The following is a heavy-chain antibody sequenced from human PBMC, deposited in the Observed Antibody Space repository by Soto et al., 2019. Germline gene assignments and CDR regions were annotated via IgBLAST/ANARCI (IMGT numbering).Heavy chain of an antibody. CDR3: AKDTYSSSWYF. CDR1: GFTFTKYA. J-gene: IGHJ4*02. D-gene: IGHD2-2*01. Sequence: GVSLRLSCAASGFTFTKYAMTWVRQAPGKGLEWVSSISKSGGDTYYADSVKGRFTISRDNSKNTLYLQMNGLRAVDTALYFCAKDTYSSSWYFWGQGTLVTVS. CDR2: ISKSGGDT. V-gene: IGHV3-23*01.